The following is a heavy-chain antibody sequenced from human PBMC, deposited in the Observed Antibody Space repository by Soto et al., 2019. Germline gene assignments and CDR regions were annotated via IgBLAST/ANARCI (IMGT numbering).Heavy chain of an antibody. Sequence: KPSETLSLTCAVSGGSISSGGYSWSWIRQPPGKGLEWIGYIYHSGSTYYNPSLKSRVTISVDRSKNQFSLKLSSVTAADTAVYYCARGQYSYGPDYWGQGTLVTVSS. D-gene: IGHD5-18*01. J-gene: IGHJ4*02. CDR1: GGSISSGGYS. CDR3: ARGQYSYGPDY. V-gene: IGHV4-30-2*01. CDR2: IYHSGST.